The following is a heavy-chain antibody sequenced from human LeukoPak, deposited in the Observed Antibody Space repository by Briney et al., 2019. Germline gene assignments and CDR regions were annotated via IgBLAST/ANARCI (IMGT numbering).Heavy chain of an antibody. CDR2: ISSNGGST. V-gene: IGHV3-64*01. CDR1: GFTFSSYA. J-gene: IGHJ4*02. CDR3: ARVVGGSPDY. D-gene: IGHD1-26*01. Sequence: GGSLRLSCAASGFTFSSYAMHWVRQAPGKGLEYVSAISSNGGSTYYANSVKGRFTISGDNSKNTLYLQMGSLRAEDMAVYYCARVVGGSPDYWGQGTLVTVSS.